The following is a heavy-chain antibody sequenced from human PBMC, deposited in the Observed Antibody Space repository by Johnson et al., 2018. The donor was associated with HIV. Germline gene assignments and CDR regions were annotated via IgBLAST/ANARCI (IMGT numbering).Heavy chain of an antibody. CDR2: ISSSGSTI. CDR3: ARESVALVAFDI. J-gene: IGHJ3*02. D-gene: IGHD6-13*01. CDR1: GFTFSDYY. V-gene: IGHV3-11*04. Sequence: QVQLVESGGGLVKPGGSLRLSCAASGFTFSDYYMSWIRQAPGKGLEWVSYISSSGSTIFYADSVKGRFTISRDNSKNTLYLQMNSLRAEDTAVYYCARESVALVAFDIWGQGTMVTVSS.